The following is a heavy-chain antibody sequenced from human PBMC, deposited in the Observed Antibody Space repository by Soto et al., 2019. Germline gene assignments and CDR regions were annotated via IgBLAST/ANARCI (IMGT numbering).Heavy chain of an antibody. CDR3: ARDPLRGPRGYFDY. CDR1: GYAITIYY. Sequence: ASVNVYWKTAGYAITIYYMHWVRQAPGQGLEWMGIINPSGGSTSYAQKFQGRVTMTRDTSTSTVYMELSSLRSEDTAVYYCARDPLRGPRGYFDYWGQGTLVTVSS. D-gene: IGHD3-10*01. V-gene: IGHV1-46*01. J-gene: IGHJ4*02. CDR2: INPSGGST.